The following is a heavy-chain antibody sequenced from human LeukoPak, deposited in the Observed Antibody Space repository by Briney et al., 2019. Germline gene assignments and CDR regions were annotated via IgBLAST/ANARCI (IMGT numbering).Heavy chain of an antibody. V-gene: IGHV1-18*01. CDR2: ISTHNGKT. CDR3: ARDVGTTPFDF. D-gene: IGHD5-12*01. CDR1: GYPFTTYG. J-gene: IGHJ4*02. Sequence: GASVKVSCKASGYPFTTYGISWVRQAPGQGLQWMAWISTHNGKTDYAQNFQDRVTVTRDTSTSTVYMELRRLRSDDKAVYFCARDVGTTPFDFWGQGTLVTVSS.